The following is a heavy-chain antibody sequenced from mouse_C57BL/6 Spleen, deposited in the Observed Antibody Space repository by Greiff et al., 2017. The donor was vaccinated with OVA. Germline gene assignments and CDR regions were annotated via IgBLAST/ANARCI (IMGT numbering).Heavy chain of an antibody. J-gene: IGHJ4*01. CDR3: AIPVRAMLMDY. V-gene: IGHV1-39*01. CDR2: INPNYGTT. Sequence: LVEPGASVQISCQASGSSFTDYNMNWVKQSNGKSLEWIGVINPNYGTTSYNQKFKGKATLTVDQSSSTAYMQLNSLTSEDSAVYYCAIPVRAMLMDYWGQGTSVTVSS. D-gene: IGHD3-3*01. CDR1: GSSFTDYN.